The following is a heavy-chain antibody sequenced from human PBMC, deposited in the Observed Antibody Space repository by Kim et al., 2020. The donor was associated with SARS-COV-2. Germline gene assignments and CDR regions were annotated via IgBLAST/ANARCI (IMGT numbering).Heavy chain of an antibody. Sequence: SVKVSCKASGGTFSSYAISWVRQAPGQGLEWMGGIIPIFGTANYAQKFQGRVTITADESTSTAYMELSSLRSEDTAVYYCANDLEGVQGGRYFDYWGQGTLVTVSS. V-gene: IGHV1-69*13. CDR1: GGTFSSYA. CDR3: ANDLEGVQGGRYFDY. J-gene: IGHJ4*02. D-gene: IGHD3-10*01. CDR2: IIPIFGTA.